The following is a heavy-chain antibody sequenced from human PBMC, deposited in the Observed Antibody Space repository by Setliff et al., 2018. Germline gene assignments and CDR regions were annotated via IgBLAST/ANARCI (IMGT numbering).Heavy chain of an antibody. V-gene: IGHV4-39*02. CDR2: TYYSGDA. CDR3: ARESRFGYSGYDCAFDY. D-gene: IGHD5-12*01. CDR1: GGSISTNTYF. Sequence: SETLSLTCTVSGGSISTNTYFWGWIRQSPGKGLEWIGNTYYSGDAYYNPSLKSRVTISVDTSRNQFSLKLSSVTAADTAVYYCARESRFGYSGYDCAFDYWGQGMLVTVSS. J-gene: IGHJ4*02.